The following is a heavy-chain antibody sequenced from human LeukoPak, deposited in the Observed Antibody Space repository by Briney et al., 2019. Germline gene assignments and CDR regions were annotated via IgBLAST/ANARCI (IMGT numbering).Heavy chain of an antibody. V-gene: IGHV1-18*01. CDR2: ISAYNGNT. D-gene: IGHD3-22*01. Sequence: ASVKVSCKAPGYTFTSYGISWVRQAPGQGLEWMGWISAYNGNTNYAQKLQGRVTMTTDTSTSTAYMELRSPRSDDTAVYYCARVIPTYYYDSSGYLDYWGQGTLVTVSS. CDR3: ARVIPTYYYDSSGYLDY. CDR1: GYTFTSYG. J-gene: IGHJ4*02.